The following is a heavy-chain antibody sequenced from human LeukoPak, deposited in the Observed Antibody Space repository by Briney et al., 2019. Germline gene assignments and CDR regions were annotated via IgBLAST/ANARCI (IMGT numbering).Heavy chain of an antibody. J-gene: IGHJ4*02. CDR3: AKGVRGSRITMIVVVFDY. Sequence: GGSLRLSCAASGFSFSSYWMHWVRQAPGKGLEWVAFIRYDGSNKYYADSVKGRFTISRDNSKNTLYLQMNSLRAEDTAVYYCAKGVRGSRITMIVVVFDYWGQGTLVTVSS. CDR1: GFSFSSYW. CDR2: IRYDGSNK. D-gene: IGHD3-22*01. V-gene: IGHV3-30*02.